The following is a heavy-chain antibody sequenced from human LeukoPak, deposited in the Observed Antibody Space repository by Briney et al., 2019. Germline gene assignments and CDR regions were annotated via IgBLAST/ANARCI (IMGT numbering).Heavy chain of an antibody. J-gene: IGHJ4*02. D-gene: IGHD3-16*01. V-gene: IGHV3-33*08. CDR2: IWPDGSYK. CDR1: GFTFSRYA. Sequence: PGGSLRLSCAASGFTFSRYALHWVRQAPGKGLEWVAAIWPDGSYKYYADSVKGRFTVSRDNSKNTVYLQMNTLRDEDTAVYYCARAVGPFDYWGQGTLVTVSS. CDR3: ARAVGPFDY.